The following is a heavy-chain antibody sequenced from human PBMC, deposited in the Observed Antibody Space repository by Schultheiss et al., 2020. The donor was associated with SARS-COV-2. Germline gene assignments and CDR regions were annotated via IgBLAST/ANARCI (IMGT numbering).Heavy chain of an antibody. V-gene: IGHV4-39*07. CDR3: ARVPPYCSGGSCYSFRWAFDI. D-gene: IGHD2-15*01. CDR1: GGSISSSSYY. CDR2: IYYSGST. J-gene: IGHJ3*02. Sequence: SETLSLTCTVSGGSISSSSYYWGWIRQPPGKGLEWIGSIYYSGSTYYNPSLKSRVTISVDTSKNQFSLKLSSVTAADTAVYYCARVPPYCSGGSCYSFRWAFDIWGQGTMVTVSS.